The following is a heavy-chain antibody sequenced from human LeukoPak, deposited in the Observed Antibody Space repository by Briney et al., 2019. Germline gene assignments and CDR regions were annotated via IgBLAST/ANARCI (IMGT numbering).Heavy chain of an antibody. CDR1: GFTFSSYG. CDR2: FSGSGSSA. CDR3: AKVLGSYWYFDL. D-gene: IGHD2-15*01. Sequence: GGSLRLSCAASGFTFSSYGMHWVRQAPGKGLEWVAGFSGSGSSAYYADSVKGRFTISRDNSKNTLYLQMNSLRAEDTAVYYCAKVLGSYWYFDLWGRGTLVTVSS. V-gene: IGHV3-23*01. J-gene: IGHJ2*01.